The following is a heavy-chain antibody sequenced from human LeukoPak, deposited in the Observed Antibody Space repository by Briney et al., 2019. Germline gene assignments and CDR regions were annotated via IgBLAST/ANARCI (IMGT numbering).Heavy chain of an antibody. J-gene: IGHJ3*02. V-gene: IGHV3-23*01. CDR2: ISGSGGST. CDR3: ARPHDYGDYGGAFDI. CDR1: GFTFSSYA. D-gene: IGHD4-17*01. Sequence: GGSLRLSCAASGFTFSSYAMSWVRQAPGKGLEWVSAISGSGGSTYYADSVKGRFTISRDNSKNTLYLQMNSLRAEDTAVYYCARPHDYGDYGGAFDIWGQGTMVTVSS.